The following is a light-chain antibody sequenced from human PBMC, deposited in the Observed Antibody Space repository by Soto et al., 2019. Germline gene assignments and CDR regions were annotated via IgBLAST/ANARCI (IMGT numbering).Light chain of an antibody. CDR1: ESVSSSY. CDR3: QEYGSSLFT. CDR2: GAS. J-gene: IGKJ3*01. V-gene: IGKV3-20*01. Sequence: ENVLKQSPAPVSMSQGERATLSCRASESVSSSYLAWYQQKPGQAPRLLIYGASSRATGIPDRFSGSGSGTDFTLTISRLEPEDFAVYYCQEYGSSLFTFGPVTKVDIK.